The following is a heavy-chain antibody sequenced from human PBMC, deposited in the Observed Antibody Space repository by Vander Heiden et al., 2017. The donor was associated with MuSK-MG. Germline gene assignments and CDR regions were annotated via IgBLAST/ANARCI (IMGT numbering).Heavy chain of an antibody. V-gene: IGHV1-2*02. J-gene: IGHJ6*03. CDR2: INPNSGGT. D-gene: IGHD2-2*01. CDR1: GYTFTGHY. Sequence: QVQLVQSGAEVKKPGASVKVSCKASGYTFTGHYLPRVRQAPGQGLEWMGWINPNSGGTNYAQKFQGRVTMTRDTSISTAYMELSRLRSDDTAVYYCARAEYCSSTSCYLNYYYYYYMDVWGKGTTVTVSS. CDR3: ARAEYCSSTSCYLNYYYYYYMDV.